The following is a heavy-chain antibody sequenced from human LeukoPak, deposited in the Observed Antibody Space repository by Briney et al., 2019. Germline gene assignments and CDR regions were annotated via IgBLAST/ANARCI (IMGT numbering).Heavy chain of an antibody. Sequence: PGRSLRLSCAASGFTFSSYAMSWARQAPGKGLEWVSGISGNGGGTYYADSVKSRFTISRDNSKNTLYLQMNSLRAEDTAVYYCAKSFGYSRSWFDYWGQGTPVTVSS. CDR1: GFTFSSYA. CDR2: ISGNGGGT. V-gene: IGHV3-23*01. J-gene: IGHJ4*02. CDR3: AKSFGYSRSWFDY. D-gene: IGHD6-13*01.